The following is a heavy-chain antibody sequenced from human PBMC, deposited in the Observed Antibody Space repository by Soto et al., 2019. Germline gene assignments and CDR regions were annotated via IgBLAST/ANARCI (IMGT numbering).Heavy chain of an antibody. D-gene: IGHD3-10*01. CDR3: AKHLWFGESVFDP. CDR2: TRGRAGNA. Sequence: EVQLLESGGGLVQPGGSLRLSCAGTGFTFSSYGMSWVRQAPGKGLEWVSTTRGRAGNANYADSVKGRFTISRDDSTNTVHLQMNSLRPEDTAVYYCAKHLWFGESVFDPWGQGTLVIVSS. CDR1: GFTFSSYG. V-gene: IGHV3-23*01. J-gene: IGHJ5*02.